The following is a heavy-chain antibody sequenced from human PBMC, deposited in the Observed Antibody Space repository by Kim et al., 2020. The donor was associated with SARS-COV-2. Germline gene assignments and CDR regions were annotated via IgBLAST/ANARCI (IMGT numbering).Heavy chain of an antibody. J-gene: IGHJ2*01. CDR1: GGSFSGYY. V-gene: IGHV4-59*01. CDR2: IYYSGST. CDR3: ARDHREWLQYTANWYFDL. Sequence: SETLSLTRAVYGGSFSGYYWSWIRQPPGKGLEWIGYIYYSGSTNYNPSLKSRVTISVDTSKNQFSLKLSSVTAADTAVYYCARDHREWLQYTANWYFDLWGRGTLVTVSS. D-gene: IGHD3-3*01.